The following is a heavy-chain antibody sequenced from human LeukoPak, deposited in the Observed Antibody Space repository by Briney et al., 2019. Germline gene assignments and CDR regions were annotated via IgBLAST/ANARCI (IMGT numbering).Heavy chain of an antibody. J-gene: IGHJ5*02. CDR2: IYHSGSA. Sequence: PSDTLSLTCTVSSYSISIGYYWGWIRQPPGKGLEWIGRIYHSGSAYYNPSLKSRVTVSVDTSKNQFSLKLNSVTAADTAVYYCARVPHGETIFGVVLYWFDPWGQGTLVTVFS. CDR3: ARVPHGETIFGVVLYWFDP. D-gene: IGHD3-3*01. V-gene: IGHV4-38-2*02. CDR1: SYSISIGYY.